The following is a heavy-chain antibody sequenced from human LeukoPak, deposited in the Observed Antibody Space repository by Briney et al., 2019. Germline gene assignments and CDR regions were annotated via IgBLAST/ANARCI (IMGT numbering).Heavy chain of an antibody. D-gene: IGHD1-26*01. J-gene: IGHJ5*02. V-gene: IGHV4-59*01. CDR2: IYYTGNT. CDR1: GGSISSYY. Sequence: SETLSLTCTVSGGSISSYYWSWIRQPLGKGLEWTGYIYYTGNTNYNPSLKSRVTISVDTSKNQFSLKLTSVTAADTAVYFCARGYSAXXXRFDPWGQGTLVTVS. CDR3: ARGYSAXXXRFDP.